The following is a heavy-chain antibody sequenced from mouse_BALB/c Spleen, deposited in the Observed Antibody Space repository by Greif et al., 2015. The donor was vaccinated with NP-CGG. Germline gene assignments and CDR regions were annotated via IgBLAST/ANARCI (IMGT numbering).Heavy chain of an antibody. Sequence: EVHLVESGGGLVKPGGSLKLSCAASGFTFSDYYMYWARQTPEKRLEWVATISDGGSYTYYPDSVKGRFTISRDNAKNNLYLQMSSLKSEDTAMYYCARDGGNYAMDYWGQGTSVTVSS. CDR3: ARDGGNYAMDY. CDR2: ISDGGSYT. J-gene: IGHJ4*01. V-gene: IGHV5-4*02. CDR1: GFTFSDYY.